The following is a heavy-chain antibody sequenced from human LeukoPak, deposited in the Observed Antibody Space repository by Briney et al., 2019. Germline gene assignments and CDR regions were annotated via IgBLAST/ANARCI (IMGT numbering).Heavy chain of an antibody. CDR1: GFIYSHFG. CDR3: ARDAQRGFDYSNSLQF. J-gene: IGHJ4*02. V-gene: IGHV3-33*01. D-gene: IGHD4-11*01. CDR2: IWSDGTNQ. Sequence: GGSLRLSCAAAGFIYSHFGMHWVRQAPGKGLEWVAVIWSDGTNQFYADSVKGRFTISIDDSGNTVYLQMNSLRPEDTGVYYCARDAQRGFDYSNSLQFWGQGTPVTVST.